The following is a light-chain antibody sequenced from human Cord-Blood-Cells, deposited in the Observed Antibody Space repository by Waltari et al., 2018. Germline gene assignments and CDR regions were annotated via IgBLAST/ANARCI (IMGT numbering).Light chain of an antibody. J-gene: IGLJ2*01. CDR3: QAWDSSTVV. CDR2: QDS. Sequence: SYELTQPPSVSVSPGQTASITCSGDKLGDKYACWYQQKPGQSPVLVIYQDSKRPQGIPERFSGSNSGNTATLTISGTQAMEEADYYCQAWDSSTVVFGGGTKLTVL. CDR1: KLGDKY. V-gene: IGLV3-1*01.